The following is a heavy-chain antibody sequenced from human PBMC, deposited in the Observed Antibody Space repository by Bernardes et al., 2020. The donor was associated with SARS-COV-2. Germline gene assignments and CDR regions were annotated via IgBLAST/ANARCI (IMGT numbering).Heavy chain of an antibody. Sequence: ASVKVSCKVSGYTFSDLSIHWVRQAPGRGLEWMGGLDREDDEILYARQFQGRVTMTEDRFADTVYLELSSLRSEDTAVYYCATALGPYYYDSSNYGFDIWGQGTMVTVSS. J-gene: IGHJ3*02. CDR3: ATALGPYYYDSSNYGFDI. D-gene: IGHD3-22*01. CDR2: LDREDDEI. CDR1: GYTFSDLS. V-gene: IGHV1-24*01.